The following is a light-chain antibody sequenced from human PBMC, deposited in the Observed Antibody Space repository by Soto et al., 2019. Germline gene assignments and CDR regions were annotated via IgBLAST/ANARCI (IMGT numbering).Light chain of an antibody. CDR3: LQDYNYPYT. V-gene: IGKV1-6*01. CDR1: QDISTD. J-gene: IGKJ2*01. Sequence: AIQMTQSPSSLSASVGARVTITCRASQDISTDLAWYQQKPGQAPKLLIYAASSLQSGVSSRFRGSVSGTEFTLTISSLQPEDFATYYCLQDYNYPYTFDQGTKLEIK. CDR2: AAS.